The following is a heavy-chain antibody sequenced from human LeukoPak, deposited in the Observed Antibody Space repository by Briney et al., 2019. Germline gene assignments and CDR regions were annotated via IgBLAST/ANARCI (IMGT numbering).Heavy chain of an antibody. D-gene: IGHD3-10*01. J-gene: IGHJ6*03. Sequence: GASVKVSCKASGYTFTSYYMHWVRQAPGQGLEWMGGIIPIFGTTNYAQKFQGRVTMTRNTSISTAYMELSSLRSEDTAVYYCARGKRGGRITMVRGVTSRYYMDVWGKGTTVTISS. V-gene: IGHV1-8*02. CDR3: ARGKRGGRITMVRGVTSRYYMDV. CDR2: IIPIFGTT. CDR1: GYTFTSYY.